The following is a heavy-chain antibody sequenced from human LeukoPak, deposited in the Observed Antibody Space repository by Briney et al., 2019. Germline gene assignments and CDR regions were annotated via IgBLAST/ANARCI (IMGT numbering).Heavy chain of an antibody. D-gene: IGHD3-10*01. Sequence: GGSLRVSCVASGFTFDSCAMNWVRQAPGKGLEWVSGISDTGGVTHYADSVKGRFTISRDNSKKTLYLQMNSLRAEDTAVYYCAIRDYYGSGSFDYWGQGTLVTVSS. V-gene: IGHV3-23*01. CDR2: ISDTGGVT. J-gene: IGHJ4*02. CDR3: AIRDYYGSGSFDY. CDR1: GFTFDSCA.